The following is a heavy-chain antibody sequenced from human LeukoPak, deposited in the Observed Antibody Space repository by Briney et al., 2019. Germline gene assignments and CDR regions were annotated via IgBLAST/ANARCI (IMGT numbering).Heavy chain of an antibody. V-gene: IGHV4-59*08. CDR3: ARHVTTRGSRYSYGYHFDY. D-gene: IGHD5-18*01. CDR2: IYYSGST. Sequence: SETLSLTCTVSGGSISSYYWSWIRQPPGKGLEWIGYIYYSGSTNYNPSLKSRVTISVDTSKNQFSLKLSSVTAADTAVYYCARHVTTRGSRYSYGYHFDYWGQGTLVTVSS. CDR1: GGSISSYY. J-gene: IGHJ4*02.